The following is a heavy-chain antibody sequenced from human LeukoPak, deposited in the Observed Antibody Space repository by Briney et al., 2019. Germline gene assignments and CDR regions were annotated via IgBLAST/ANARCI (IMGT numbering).Heavy chain of an antibody. J-gene: IGHJ4*02. CDR3: ARGPPNWGYDY. CDR2: MSPNSGDT. Sequence: ASVKVSCKASGYPFSNHDISWMRQSTGQRPEWMGWMSPNSGDTGYAQKFQDRVTMTRNTSISTAYMELSSLRSDDAAVYYCARGPPNWGYDYWGPGTLVTVSS. CDR1: GYPFSNHD. V-gene: IGHV1-8*01. D-gene: IGHD7-27*01.